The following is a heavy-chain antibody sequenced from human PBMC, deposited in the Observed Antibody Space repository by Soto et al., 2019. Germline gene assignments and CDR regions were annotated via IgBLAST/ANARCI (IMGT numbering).Heavy chain of an antibody. CDR3: ARDIAVADESGWYFDL. J-gene: IGHJ2*01. D-gene: IGHD6-13*01. CDR2: INPSGGST. CDR1: GYIFTSYY. V-gene: IGHV1-46*01. Sequence: GASVKVSCKAYGYIFTSYYMHWGRQAPGQGLEWMGIINPSGGSTRYAQEFQGRVTMTRDTSTSTVYMELSSLKSEDTAVYYCARDIAVADESGWYFDLWGRGTLVTVSS.